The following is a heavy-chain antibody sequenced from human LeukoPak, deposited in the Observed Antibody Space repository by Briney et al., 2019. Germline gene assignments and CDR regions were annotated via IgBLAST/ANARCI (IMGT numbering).Heavy chain of an antibody. CDR1: GYTFATYW. CDR3: VRHLSDITGCPNH. CDR2: ISPGDSRT. V-gene: IGHV5-51*01. D-gene: IGHD6-25*01. J-gene: IGHJ5*02. Sequence: GESLKISCKGSGYTFATYWIGWVRQMPGKGLEWMGIISPGDSRTTYSPSFQGQVTISADKSIRTAYLQWNSLKASDTAIYYCVRHLSDITGCPNHWGPGTLITVAS.